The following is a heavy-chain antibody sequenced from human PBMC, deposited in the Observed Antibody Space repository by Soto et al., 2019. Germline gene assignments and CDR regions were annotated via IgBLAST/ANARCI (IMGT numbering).Heavy chain of an antibody. CDR2: INHSGST. J-gene: IGHJ4*02. V-gene: IGHV4-34*01. CDR3: ARGFFLVAVAGTHFDY. CDR1: GGSFSGYY. Sequence: QVQLQQWGAGLLKPSETLSLTCAVYGGSFSGYYWSWIRQPPGKGLEWIGEINHSGSTNYNPPLKSRATISVDTSKNQFSLKLSSVTAADTAVYYCARGFFLVAVAGTHFDYWGQGTLVTVSS. D-gene: IGHD6-19*01.